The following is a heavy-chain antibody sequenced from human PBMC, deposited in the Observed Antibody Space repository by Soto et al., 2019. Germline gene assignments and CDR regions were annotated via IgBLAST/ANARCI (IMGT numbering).Heavy chain of an antibody. CDR2: IIPIFGTA. Sequence: QVQLVQSGAEVKKPGSSVKVSCKASGGTFSSYAISWVRQAPGQGLEWMGGIIPIFGTANYAQKFQGRVTITADESASTAYMELSSLRSEDTAVYYCARAMDILTGYYLFDYWGQGTLVTVSS. CDR1: GGTFSSYA. CDR3: ARAMDILTGYYLFDY. D-gene: IGHD3-9*01. J-gene: IGHJ4*02. V-gene: IGHV1-69*01.